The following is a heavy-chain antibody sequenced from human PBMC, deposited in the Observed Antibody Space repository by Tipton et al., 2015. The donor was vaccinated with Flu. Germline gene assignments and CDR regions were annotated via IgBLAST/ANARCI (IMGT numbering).Heavy chain of an antibody. Sequence: GLVKPSETLSLTCAVYGGSFSGYYWSWIRQPPGKGLEWIGEINHSGSTNYNPSLKSRVTISVDTSKNQFSLKLSSVTAADTAVYYCARSRSSWSLHLYYFDYWGQGTLVTVSS. D-gene: IGHD6-13*01. J-gene: IGHJ4*02. V-gene: IGHV4-34*01. CDR2: INHSGST. CDR1: GGSFSGYY. CDR3: ARSRSSWSLHLYYFDY.